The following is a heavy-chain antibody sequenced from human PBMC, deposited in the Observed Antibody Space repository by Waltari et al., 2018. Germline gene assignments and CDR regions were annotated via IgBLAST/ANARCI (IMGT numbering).Heavy chain of an antibody. CDR1: GGSFSGYY. CDR3: ARANTIFGVVRTWYYMDV. Sequence: QVQLQQWGAGLLKPSETLSLTCVVYGGSFSGYYCSWIRQPPGKGLEWIGEINQSGRTNHNPSLKSRVTISIDTSKNQISLKLRSVTAADTAVYYCARANTIFGVVRTWYYMDVWGKGTTVTVSS. CDR2: INQSGRT. D-gene: IGHD3-3*01. J-gene: IGHJ6*03. V-gene: IGHV4-34*01.